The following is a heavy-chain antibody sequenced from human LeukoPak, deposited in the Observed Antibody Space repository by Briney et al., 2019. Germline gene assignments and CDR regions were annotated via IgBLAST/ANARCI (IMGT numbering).Heavy chain of an antibody. CDR2: ISGSGGST. CDR1: GFTFSSYA. V-gene: IGHV3-23*01. Sequence: PGGSLRLSCAASGFTFSSYAMSWVRQAPGKGREWVSIISGSGGSTNYAYSVKGRFTISRDNSKNTLYLQMNSLRAEDTAVYYCAKPYYGSGSYYGFNYYAFDYWGQGTLVTVSS. D-gene: IGHD3-10*01. J-gene: IGHJ4*02. CDR3: AKPYYGSGSYYGFNYYAFDY.